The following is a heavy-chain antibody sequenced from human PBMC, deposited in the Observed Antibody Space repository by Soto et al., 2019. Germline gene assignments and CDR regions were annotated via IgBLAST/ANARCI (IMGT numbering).Heavy chain of an antibody. CDR1: GFTFSSYG. Sequence: QVQLVESGGGVVQPGRSLRLSCAASGFTFSSYGMHWVRQAPGKGLEWVAVIWYDGSNKYYADSVKGRFTISRDNSKNTLYLKMNSLRAEDTAVYYCARDAGLIAVAGLPDYWGQGTLVTVSS. CDR3: ARDAGLIAVAGLPDY. J-gene: IGHJ4*02. D-gene: IGHD6-19*01. V-gene: IGHV3-33*01. CDR2: IWYDGSNK.